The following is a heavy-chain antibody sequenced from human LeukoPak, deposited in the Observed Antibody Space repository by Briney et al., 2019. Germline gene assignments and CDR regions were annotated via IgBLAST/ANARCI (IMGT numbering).Heavy chain of an antibody. J-gene: IGHJ5*02. V-gene: IGHV1-2*02. Sequence: ASVKVSCKASGYTFTGYYMHWVRQAPGQGLEWMGWINPNSGGTNYAQKFQGRVTMTRDTSIRTAYMELSRLRSDDTAVYYCARVHYDILTGYYTFDPWGQGTLVTVSS. CDR3: ARVHYDILTGYYTFDP. D-gene: IGHD3-9*01. CDR2: INPNSGGT. CDR1: GYTFTGYY.